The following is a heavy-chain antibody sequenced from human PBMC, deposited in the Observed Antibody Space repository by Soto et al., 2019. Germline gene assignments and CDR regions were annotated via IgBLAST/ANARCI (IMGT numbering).Heavy chain of an antibody. Sequence: EVQLLESGGGLVQPGGSLRLSCAASGFTFSSYAMSWVRQAPGKGLEWVSAISGSGGSTYYADSVKGRFTISRDNLKNTSYLQMNSLRGGDTAVYYGAGSEPSIVLIAAKSGDDACEIWGQGTMVSVSS. CDR3: AGSEPSIVLIAAKSGDDACEI. J-gene: IGHJ3*02. CDR1: GFTFSSYA. V-gene: IGHV3-23*01. CDR2: ISGSGGST. D-gene: IGHD2-2*01.